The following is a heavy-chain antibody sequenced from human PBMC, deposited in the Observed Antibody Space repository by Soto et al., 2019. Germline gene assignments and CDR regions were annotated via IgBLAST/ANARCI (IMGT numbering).Heavy chain of an antibody. CDR3: ARARTVLMPTAWFDP. V-gene: IGHV4-39*02. CDR2: IFYSGRV. J-gene: IGHJ5*02. Sequence: SETLSLTCTVSGSSIINSAYYWAWLRQPPGKGLEWIGNIFYSGRVYYNPSLQGRVTMSVDTSRNQFSLQLRSVTAADTAVYYCARARTVLMPTAWFDPWGRGTLVTVSS. CDR1: GSSIINSAYY. D-gene: IGHD1-1*01.